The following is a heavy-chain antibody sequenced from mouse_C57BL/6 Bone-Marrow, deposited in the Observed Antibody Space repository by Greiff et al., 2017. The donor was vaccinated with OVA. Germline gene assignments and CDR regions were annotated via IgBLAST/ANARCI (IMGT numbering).Heavy chain of an antibody. V-gene: IGHV7-1*01. CDR1: GFTFSDFY. J-gene: IGHJ1*03. Sequence: EVKLMESGGGLVQSGRSLRLSCATSGFTFSDFYMEWVRQAPGKGLEWIAASRNKANDYTTEYSASVKGRFIVSRDTSQSILYLQLNALRAEDTAIYYCARYDYCWYFDVWGTGTTVTVSS. D-gene: IGHD1-1*01. CDR3: ARYDYCWYFDV. CDR2: SRNKANDYTT.